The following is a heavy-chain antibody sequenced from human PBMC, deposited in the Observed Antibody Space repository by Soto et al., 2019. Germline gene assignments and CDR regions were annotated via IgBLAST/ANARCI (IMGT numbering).Heavy chain of an antibody. CDR1: GFTFSGTA. Sequence: EVQLVESGGGLVQPGGSLKLSCAASGFTFSGTALHWVRQASGKGLEWVGRIRTKPFSYATEYGASVTGRFTISRDDSKNTAYLQMNSLKSADTAVYYCTRQVTDCSGGSCFLYDSWGQGTLVTVSS. D-gene: IGHD2-15*01. CDR3: TRQVTDCSGGSCFLYDS. CDR2: IRTKPFSYAT. J-gene: IGHJ1*01. V-gene: IGHV3-73*01.